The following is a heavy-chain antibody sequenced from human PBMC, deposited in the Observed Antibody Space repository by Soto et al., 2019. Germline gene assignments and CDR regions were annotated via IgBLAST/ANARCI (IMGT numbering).Heavy chain of an antibody. Sequence: LRLSCVASGFTFSSYAMSWVRQAPGKGLEWVSTISGSGGGSTYYADSVKGRFTISRDNSKNTLYLQMNSLRAEDTAVYYCAKVTYYYDTSVYYYFDYWGQGTQVTVSS. D-gene: IGHD3-22*01. CDR1: GFTFSSYA. CDR2: ISGSGGGST. V-gene: IGHV3-23*01. J-gene: IGHJ4*02. CDR3: AKVTYYYDTSVYYYFDY.